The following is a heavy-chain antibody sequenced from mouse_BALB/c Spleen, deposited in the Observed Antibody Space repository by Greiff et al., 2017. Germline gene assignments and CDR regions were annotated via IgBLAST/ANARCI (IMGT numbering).Heavy chain of an antibody. J-gene: IGHJ4*01. CDR3: ARNDYYAMDY. V-gene: IGHV3-2*02. Sequence: VQLQQSGPGLVKPSQSLSLTCTVTGYSITSDYAWNWIRQFPGNKLEWMGYISYSGSTSYNPSLKSRISITRDTSKNQFFLQLNSVTTEDTATYYCARNDYYAMDYWGQGTSVTVSS. CDR2: ISYSGST. CDR1: GYSITSDYA.